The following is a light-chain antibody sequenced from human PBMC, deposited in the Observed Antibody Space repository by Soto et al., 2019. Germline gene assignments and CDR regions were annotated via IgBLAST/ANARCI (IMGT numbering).Light chain of an antibody. CDR3: QQYGSSPPWT. V-gene: IGKV3-20*01. CDR1: QSVSSN. J-gene: IGKJ1*01. CDR2: GAS. Sequence: ILLTQSPATLSVSPGERATLSCRASQSVSSNLAWYQQKPGQAPRLLIYGASSRATGIPDRFSGSGSGTDFTLTISRLEPEDFAVYYCQQYGSSPPWTFGQGTKVDIK.